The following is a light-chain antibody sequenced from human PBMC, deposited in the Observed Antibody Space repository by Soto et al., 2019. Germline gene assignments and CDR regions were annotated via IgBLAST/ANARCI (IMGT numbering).Light chain of an antibody. J-gene: IGKJ1*01. CDR2: GSS. V-gene: IGKV3-20*01. CDR3: QQYGTSPQT. Sequence: EIVLTQSPVTLSLSPGERATLSCRASQSVDSYLAWYQQKPGQAPRVLIYGSSSRATGTPDRFSGSGSGTDFTLTVSRLEPEDFAVYYCQQYGTSPQTFGQGTKVDIK. CDR1: QSVDSY.